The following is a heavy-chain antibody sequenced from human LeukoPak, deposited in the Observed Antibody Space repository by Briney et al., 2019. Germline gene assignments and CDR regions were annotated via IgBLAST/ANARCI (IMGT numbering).Heavy chain of an antibody. CDR3: ARHVDTATDYFDY. CDR1: GGSISSSSYY. V-gene: IGHV4-39*01. CDR2: IYYSGSS. D-gene: IGHD5-18*01. J-gene: IGHJ4*02. Sequence: PSETLSLTCTVSGGSISSSSYYWGWIRQPPGKGLEWIGSIYYSGSSYYNPSLKSRVTISVHTSKNQFSLKLSSVTAADTAVYYCARHVDTATDYFDYWGQGSLVTVSS.